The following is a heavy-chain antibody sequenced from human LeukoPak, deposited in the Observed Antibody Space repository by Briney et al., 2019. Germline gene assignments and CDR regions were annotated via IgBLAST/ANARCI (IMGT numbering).Heavy chain of an antibody. Sequence: QPGGSLRLSCAASGFTFRIHWMHWVRQAPGRGLVWVARLKSDGTTTTYADPVNGRFTISRDNAKNTLYLQMNSLRAEDTAVYFCARVRGGYYFDFWGQGTLVTVSS. D-gene: IGHD5-24*01. V-gene: IGHV3-74*01. J-gene: IGHJ4*02. CDR1: GFTFRIHW. CDR3: ARVRGGYYFDF. CDR2: LKSDGTTT.